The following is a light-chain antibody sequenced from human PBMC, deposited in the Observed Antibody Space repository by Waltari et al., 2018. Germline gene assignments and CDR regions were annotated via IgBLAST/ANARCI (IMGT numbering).Light chain of an antibody. Sequence: SYELTQPPSVSVSPGQAARITGSGDASPKKNAYWYQQKSGQAPVLVIYEDTKRPSGIPERFSGSSSGTMATLTISGAQVEDEADYYCYSADSSGNHKGIFGGGTKVTVL. CDR2: EDT. J-gene: IGLJ2*01. V-gene: IGLV3-10*01. CDR3: YSADSSGNHKGI. CDR1: ASPKKN.